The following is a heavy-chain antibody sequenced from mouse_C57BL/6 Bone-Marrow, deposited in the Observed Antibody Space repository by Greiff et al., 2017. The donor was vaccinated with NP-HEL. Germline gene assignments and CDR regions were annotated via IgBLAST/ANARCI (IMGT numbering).Heavy chain of an antibody. Sequence: DVMLVESGGGLVQPGGSLKLSCAASGFTFSDYYMYWVRQTPEKRLEWVAYISNGGGSTYYPDTVKGRFTISRDNAKNTLYLQMSRLKSEDTAMYYCARHDSNYGYFDYWGKGTTLTVSS. CDR3: ARHDSNYGYFDY. J-gene: IGHJ2*01. CDR1: GFTFSDYY. D-gene: IGHD2-5*01. CDR2: ISNGGGST. V-gene: IGHV5-12*01.